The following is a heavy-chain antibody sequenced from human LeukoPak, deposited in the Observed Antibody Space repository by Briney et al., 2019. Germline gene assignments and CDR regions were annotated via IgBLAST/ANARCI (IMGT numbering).Heavy chain of an antibody. CDR1: GFTFDDYA. CDR3: AKDFDSSGYYYALFDP. V-gene: IGHV3-9*01. CDR2: ISWNSGSI. D-gene: IGHD3-22*01. Sequence: SLRLSCAASGFTFDDYAMHWVRQAPGKGLEWVSGISWNSGSIGYADSVKSRFTISRDNDKNSLYLQMNSLRAEDTALYYCAKDFDSSGYYYALFDPWGQGTLVTVSS. J-gene: IGHJ5*02.